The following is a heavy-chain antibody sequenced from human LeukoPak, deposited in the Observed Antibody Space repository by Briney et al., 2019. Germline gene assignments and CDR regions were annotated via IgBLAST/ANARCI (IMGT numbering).Heavy chain of an antibody. CDR1: GCSISSYY. CDR2: IYYSGST. D-gene: IGHD3-10*01. V-gene: IGHV4-59*01. CDR3: ATSFSLYYYYMDV. J-gene: IGHJ6*03. Sequence: PSETLSLTCTVSGCSISSYYWSWIRQPPGKGLECIGYIYYSGSTNYNPSLKSRVTISVDTSKNQFSLKLSSVTAADTAVYYCATSFSLYYYYMDVWGKGTTVTVSS.